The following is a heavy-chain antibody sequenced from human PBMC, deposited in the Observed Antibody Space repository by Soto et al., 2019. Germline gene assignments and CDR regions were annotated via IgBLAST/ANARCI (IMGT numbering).Heavy chain of an antibody. CDR2: ISYDGSNK. V-gene: IGHV3-30*18. D-gene: IGHD6-13*01. CDR3: AKDVRSSSWAFDY. CDR1: GFTFSSYG. J-gene: IGHJ4*02. Sequence: GGSLRLSCAASGFTFSSYGMHWVRQAPGKGLEWVAVISYDGSNKYYADSVKGRFTISRDNSKNTLYLQMNSLRAEDTAVYYCAKDVRSSSWAFDYWGQGTLVTVYS.